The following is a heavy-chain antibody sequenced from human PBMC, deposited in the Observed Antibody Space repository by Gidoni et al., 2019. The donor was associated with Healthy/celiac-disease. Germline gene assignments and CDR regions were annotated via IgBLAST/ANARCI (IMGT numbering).Heavy chain of an antibody. J-gene: IGHJ3*02. CDR3: AKGPDAFDI. CDR2: ISYDGSNK. V-gene: IGHV3-30*18. Sequence: QVQLVESGGGVVQPGRSLRLSCAASGFTFSSYGMHWVRQAPGKGLEWVAVISYDGSNKDYADSVKGRFTISRDNSKNTLYLQMNSLRAEDTAVYYCAKGPDAFDIWGQGTMVTVSS. CDR1: GFTFSSYG.